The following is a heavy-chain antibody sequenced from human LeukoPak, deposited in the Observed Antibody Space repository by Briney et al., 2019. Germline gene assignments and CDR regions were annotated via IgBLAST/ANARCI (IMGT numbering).Heavy chain of an antibody. V-gene: IGHV1-69*13. CDR2: IIPIFGTA. CDR1: GGTFGSYA. D-gene: IGHD3-9*01. J-gene: IGHJ4*02. CDR3: ARQRYFDWLLYSPLDY. Sequence: ASVKVSCKASGGTFGSYAISWVRQAPGQGLEWMGGIIPIFGTANYAQKFQGRVTITADESTSTAYMELSSLRSEDTAVYYCARQRYFDWLLYSPLDYWGQGTLVTVSS.